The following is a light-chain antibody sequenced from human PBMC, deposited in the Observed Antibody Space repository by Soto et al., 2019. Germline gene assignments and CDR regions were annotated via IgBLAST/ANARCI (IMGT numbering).Light chain of an antibody. V-gene: IGKV3-20*01. CDR3: QQYARPPFA. CDR1: QRISNSY. CDR2: DAS. Sequence: ELVLTQSPGTLSLSPGERATLSCRASQRISNSYLAWYQQKPGQAPRLLLYDASSRATGIPDRVSGRGSGTDFTLTISRLEPDDFAVYYCQQYARPPFAFGQGTKVEIK. J-gene: IGKJ2*01.